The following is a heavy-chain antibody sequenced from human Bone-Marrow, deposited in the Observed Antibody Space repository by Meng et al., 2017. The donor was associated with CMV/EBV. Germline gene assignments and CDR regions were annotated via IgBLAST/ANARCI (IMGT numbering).Heavy chain of an antibody. CDR1: GGSFSGYY. V-gene: IGHV4-34*01. D-gene: IGHD6-6*01. J-gene: IGHJ3*02. CDR3: ARRIAARPNAFDI. CDR2: INHSGST. Sequence: GSLRLSCAVYGGSFSGYYWSWIRQPPGKGLEWIGEINHSGSTNYNPSLKSRVTISVDTSKNQFSLKLSSVTAADTAVYYCARRIAARPNAFDIWGQGTMVTVSS.